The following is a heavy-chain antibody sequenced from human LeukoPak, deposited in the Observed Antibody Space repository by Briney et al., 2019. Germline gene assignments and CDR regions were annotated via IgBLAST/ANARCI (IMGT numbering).Heavy chain of an antibody. CDR1: GGSISSYY. J-gene: IGHJ6*02. D-gene: IGHD1-14*01. CDR3: ARDRIDRVYGMDV. Sequence: SETLSLACTVSGGSISSYYWSWIRQPPGKGLEWIGYIYYSGSTNYNPSLKSRVTISVDTSKNQFSLKLSSVTAADTAAYYCARDRIDRVYGMDVWGRGTTVTVSS. CDR2: IYYSGST. V-gene: IGHV4-59*01.